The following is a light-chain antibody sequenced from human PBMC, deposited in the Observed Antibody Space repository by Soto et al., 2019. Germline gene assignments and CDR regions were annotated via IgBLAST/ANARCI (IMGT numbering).Light chain of an antibody. CDR2: DVS. CDR3: SSYTSSSTNV. J-gene: IGLJ1*01. Sequence: QSVLTQPASVSGSPGQSITISCTGTSSDVGGYNYVSWYQQHPGKAPKLMIYDVSNRPSGVSNRFSGSKSGNTASLTISGLQAEDEADYYCSSYTSSSTNVFGTGTKV. CDR1: SSDVGGYNY. V-gene: IGLV2-14*01.